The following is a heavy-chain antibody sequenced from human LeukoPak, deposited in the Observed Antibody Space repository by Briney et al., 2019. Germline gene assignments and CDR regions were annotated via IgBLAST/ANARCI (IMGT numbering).Heavy chain of an antibody. Sequence: ASETLSLTCAVYGGSFSGYYWSWIRQPPGKGLEWIGEINHRGSTNYNPSLKSRVTISVDTSKNQFSLKLSSVAAADTAVYYCARGRGFWSGSRHDYWGQGTLVTVSS. CDR1: GGSFSGYY. CDR2: INHRGST. J-gene: IGHJ4*02. CDR3: ARGRGFWSGSRHDY. D-gene: IGHD3-3*01. V-gene: IGHV4-34*01.